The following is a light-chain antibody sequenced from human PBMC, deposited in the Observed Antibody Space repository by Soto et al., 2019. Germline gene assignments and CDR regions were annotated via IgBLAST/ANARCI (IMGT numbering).Light chain of an antibody. CDR1: SSNIGAGYD. J-gene: IGLJ1*01. Sequence: QSVLTQPPSVSGAPGQRVTISCTGSSSNIGAGYDVHWYQQLPGTAPKLLIYGNSNRPSGVPDRFSGSKSGTSASLAITWLQAEDEADYYCQSYDSSRSAYVFGTGTKLTVL. V-gene: IGLV1-40*01. CDR2: GNS. CDR3: QSYDSSRSAYV.